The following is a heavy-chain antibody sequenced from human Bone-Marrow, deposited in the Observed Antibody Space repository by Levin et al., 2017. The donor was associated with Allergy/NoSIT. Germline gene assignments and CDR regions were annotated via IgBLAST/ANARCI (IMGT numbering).Heavy chain of an antibody. V-gene: IGHV4-39*01. CDR3: ARHPDYGDYWDYHNWFDP. CDR1: GGSISNSHYY. Sequence: SETLSLTCTVSGGSISNSHYYWGWIRQSPGKGLEWLGSIYQRGNTYYNPSLKSRVTLSVDTSKNQFSLKLTSVTAGDTALYYCARHPDYGDYWDYHNWFDPWGQGTLVTVSS. CDR2: IYQRGNT. J-gene: IGHJ5*02. D-gene: IGHD4-17*01.